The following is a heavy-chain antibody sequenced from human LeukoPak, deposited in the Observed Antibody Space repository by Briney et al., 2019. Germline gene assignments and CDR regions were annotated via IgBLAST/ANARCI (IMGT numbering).Heavy chain of an antibody. V-gene: IGHV4-30-2*01. CDR3: ARSGTDYYDSSGYLPHFDY. Sequence: SETLSLTCAVSGSSISSGGYSWSWIRQPPGKGLEWIGYIYHSGSTYYNPSLKSRVTISVDRSKNQFSLKLSSVTAADTAVYYCARSGTDYYDSSGYLPHFDYWGQGTLVTVSS. CDR1: GSSISSGGYS. D-gene: IGHD3-22*01. CDR2: IYHSGST. J-gene: IGHJ4*02.